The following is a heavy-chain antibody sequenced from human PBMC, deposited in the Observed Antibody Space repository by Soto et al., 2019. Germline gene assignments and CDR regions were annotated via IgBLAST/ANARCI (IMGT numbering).Heavy chain of an antibody. J-gene: IGHJ4*02. V-gene: IGHV1-8*01. D-gene: IGHD6-25*01. CDR2: MNPYTGKA. Sequence: QVQLVQSGAEMKRPGASLKVSCQASGYTFTTYDINWVRQAPGQGLEWMGWMNPYTGKAGYAQKFQGRVTMTRDNSIITAYMELSSLRSEDTAVYYCARRKERSGPNYFDYWGLGTLVTVSS. CDR3: ARRKERSGPNYFDY. CDR1: GYTFTTYD.